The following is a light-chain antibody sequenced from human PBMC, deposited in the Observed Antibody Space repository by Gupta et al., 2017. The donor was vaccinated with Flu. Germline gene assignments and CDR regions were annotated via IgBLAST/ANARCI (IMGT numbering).Light chain of an antibody. V-gene: IGLV2-18*02. CDR2: EFS. Sequence: SCTGTSSDVGNYNRVSWYQQSPVTAPNLMISEFSHRPSGVPDRFSGSKSGNTASLTISGRQAEDDADFYCSSYTSSSTYVFGTGTKVTVL. J-gene: IGLJ1*01. CDR1: SSDVGNYNR. CDR3: SSYTSSSTYV.